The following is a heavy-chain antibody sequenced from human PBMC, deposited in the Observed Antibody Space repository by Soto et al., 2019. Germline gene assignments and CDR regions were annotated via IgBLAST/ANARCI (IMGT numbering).Heavy chain of an antibody. V-gene: IGHV3-33*01. CDR2: IWCDGSNK. CDR3: AREEYSSGTGYLQR. J-gene: IGHJ1*01. CDR1: GFTFSSYG. Sequence: QVQLVESGGGVVQPGRSLRLSCAASGFTFSSYGMHGVRQAPGKGLEWVAVIWCDGSNKYYADSVKGRFTISRDNSKNTLYLQMNSRRVEITAVYYCAREEYSSGTGYLQRWGQGTMVTVSS. D-gene: IGHD6-19*01.